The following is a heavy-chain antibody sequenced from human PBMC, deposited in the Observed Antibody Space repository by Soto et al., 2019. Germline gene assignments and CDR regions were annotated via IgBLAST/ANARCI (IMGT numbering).Heavy chain of an antibody. J-gene: IGHJ4*02. V-gene: IGHV4-59*08. CDR2: IYYSGST. CDR1: GGSISSYY. Sequence: QVPLQESGPGLVKPSETLSLTCTVSGGSISSYYWSWIRQPPGKGLEWIGYIYYSGSTNYNPSLKSRVTISVDTSKNQFSLKLSSVTAADTAVYYCASTRMIVALFDYWGQGTLVTVSS. CDR3: ASTRMIVALFDY. D-gene: IGHD3-22*01.